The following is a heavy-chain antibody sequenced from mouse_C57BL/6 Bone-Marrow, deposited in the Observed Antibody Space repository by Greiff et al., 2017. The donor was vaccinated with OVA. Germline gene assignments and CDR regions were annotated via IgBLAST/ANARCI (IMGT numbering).Heavy chain of an antibody. Sequence: EVQLVESGGGLVQPKGSLKLSCAASGFSFNTYAMNWVRQAPGKGLEWVARIRSKSNNYATYYADSVKDSFTISRDDSESTRYMQMNNLKTEDTAMNYCVSDSYGSSCRCYFDDWGKGTTVTVSS. V-gene: IGHV10-1*01. J-gene: IGHJ1*03. D-gene: IGHD1-1*01. CDR3: VSDSYGSSCRCYFDD. CDR1: GFSFNTYA. CDR2: IRSKSNNYAT.